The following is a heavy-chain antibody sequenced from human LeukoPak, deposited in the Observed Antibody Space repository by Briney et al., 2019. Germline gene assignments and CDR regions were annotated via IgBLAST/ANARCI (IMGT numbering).Heavy chain of an antibody. D-gene: IGHD4-17*01. V-gene: IGHV1-2*04. Sequence: ASVKVSCKASGYTFTGYYMHWVRQAPGQGLEWMGWINPNSGGTNYAQKFQGWVTMTRDTSISTAYMELSRLRSDDTAVYYCARGHDYGDYWGVDYWGQGTLVTVSS. CDR2: INPNSGGT. CDR1: GYTFTGYY. J-gene: IGHJ4*02. CDR3: ARGHDYGDYWGVDY.